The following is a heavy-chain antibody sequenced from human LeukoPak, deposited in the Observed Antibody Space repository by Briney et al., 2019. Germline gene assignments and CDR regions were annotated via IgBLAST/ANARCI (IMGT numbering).Heavy chain of an antibody. V-gene: IGHV4-38-2*01. Sequence: SETLSLTCAVSGYSIRSGSYWGWIRQPPGKGLEWIGCMFHSGDTYHNPCMKSRVTISADTPKTQFSLKLTSVTAADTAVYYCAKVGAYGDYARHDYWGQGTLVTVSS. CDR3: AKVGAYGDYARHDY. CDR1: GYSIRSGSY. D-gene: IGHD4-17*01. J-gene: IGHJ4*02. CDR2: MFHSGDT.